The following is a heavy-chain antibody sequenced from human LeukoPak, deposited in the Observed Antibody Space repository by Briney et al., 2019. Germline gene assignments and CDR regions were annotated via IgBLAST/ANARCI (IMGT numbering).Heavy chain of an antibody. Sequence: SETLSLTCTVSGGSIHSYWSWIRQPAGKGLEWIGRISGSGTITYNPALQSRLTISIDTSKNQFSLKLSSVTAADTAVYYCARDPLLWFGNRFDYWGQGTLVTVSS. CDR1: GGSIHSY. D-gene: IGHD3-10*01. J-gene: IGHJ4*02. CDR2: ISGSGTI. V-gene: IGHV4-4*07. CDR3: ARDPLLWFGNRFDY.